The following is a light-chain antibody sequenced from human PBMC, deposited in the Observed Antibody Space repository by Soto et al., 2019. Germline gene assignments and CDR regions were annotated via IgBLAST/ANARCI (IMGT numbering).Light chain of an antibody. CDR1: QTVLSSSDNKNY. Sequence: DFVLTQFPYSLAVSLSESSTINCKSSQTVLSSSDNKNYLAWYQQKPGQPPKLLIYWASTRESGVPDRFSGSGSGTDFTLTISSLQAEDVAVYYCLQYYSTPRTFGQGTKVDIK. V-gene: IGKV4-1*01. CDR3: LQYYSTPRT. J-gene: IGKJ1*01. CDR2: WAS.